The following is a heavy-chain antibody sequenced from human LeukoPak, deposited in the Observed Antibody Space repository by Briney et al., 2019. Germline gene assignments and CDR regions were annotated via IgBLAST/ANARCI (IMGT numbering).Heavy chain of an antibody. CDR1: GGSISSSSYY. CDR2: IYYSGST. Sequence: SETLSLTCTVSGGSISSSSYYWGWIRQPPGKGLEWIGSIYYSGSTNYNPSLKSRVTISVDTSKNQFSLKLSSVTAADTAVYYCARGGVSKQQLVRRLYNWFDPWGQGTLVTVSS. J-gene: IGHJ5*02. V-gene: IGHV4-39*07. D-gene: IGHD6-13*01. CDR3: ARGGVSKQQLVRRLYNWFDP.